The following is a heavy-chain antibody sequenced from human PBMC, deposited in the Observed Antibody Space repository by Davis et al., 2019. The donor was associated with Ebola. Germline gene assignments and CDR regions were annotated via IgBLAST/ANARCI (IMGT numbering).Heavy chain of an antibody. CDR3: AKASHCSGGSCYSGLWRHRHVAVGMDV. CDR1: GFTFSNAW. D-gene: IGHD2-15*01. Sequence: GESLKISCAASGFTFSNAWMSWVRQAPDKGLEWVAVIWYDGSRKYYGDSVKGRFTISRDNSKNTLYLQMNSLRAEDTAVYYCAKASHCSGGSCYSGLWRHRHVAVGMDVWGQGTTVTVSS. CDR2: IWYDGSRK. V-gene: IGHV3-33*06. J-gene: IGHJ6*02.